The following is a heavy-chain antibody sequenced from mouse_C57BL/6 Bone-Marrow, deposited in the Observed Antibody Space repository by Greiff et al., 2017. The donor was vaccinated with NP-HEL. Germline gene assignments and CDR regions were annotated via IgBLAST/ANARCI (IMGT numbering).Heavy chain of an antibody. CDR3: ARYGGTYGSGRAMDY. Sequence: QVQLKQPGAELVKPGASVKLSCKASGYTFTSYWMHWVKQRPGRGLEWIGRIDPNSGGTKYNEKFKSKATLTVDKPSSTAYMQLSSLTSEDSAVYYCARYGGTYGSGRAMDYWGQGTSVTVSS. D-gene: IGHD1-1*01. CDR2: IDPNSGGT. J-gene: IGHJ4*01. CDR1: GYTFTSYW. V-gene: IGHV1-72*01.